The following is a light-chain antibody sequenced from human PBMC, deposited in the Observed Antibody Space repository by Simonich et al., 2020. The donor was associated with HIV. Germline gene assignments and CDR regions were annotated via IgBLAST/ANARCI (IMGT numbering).Light chain of an antibody. V-gene: IGKV1-8*01. J-gene: IGKJ4*01. CDR3: QQSYSTPLT. CDR2: ATS. CDR1: QGISNY. Sequence: AIRMTQSPSSLSASTGDRVTITCRASQGISNYLVWYQQKPGKAPKHLIYATSTFQSGVPSRFSGSGSGTDFTLTISRLQSEDFATYYCQQSYSTPLTFGGGTKVEIK.